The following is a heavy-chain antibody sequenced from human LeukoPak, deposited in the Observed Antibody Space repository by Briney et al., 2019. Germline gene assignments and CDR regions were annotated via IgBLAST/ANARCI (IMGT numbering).Heavy chain of an antibody. J-gene: IGHJ4*02. Sequence: ASVKVSCKASGYIFASYGITWVRQAPGQGLEWMGWINTYNGNTNYAQKLQGRVTMTTDTSTSTAYMELRSLRSDDTAVYYCGRVTGYMIEDYFDYWGQGTLVTVSS. CDR3: GRVTGYMIEDYFDY. V-gene: IGHV1-18*01. CDR2: INTYNGNT. CDR1: GYIFASYG. D-gene: IGHD3-22*01.